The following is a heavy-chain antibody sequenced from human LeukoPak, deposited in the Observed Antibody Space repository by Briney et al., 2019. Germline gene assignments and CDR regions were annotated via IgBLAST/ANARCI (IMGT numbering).Heavy chain of an antibody. J-gene: IGHJ3*02. D-gene: IGHD6-6*01. CDR1: GFTFSSYS. Sequence: GGSLRLSCAASGFTFSSYSMNWVRQAPGKGLEWVSSISTSSSYIYYADSVKGRFTISRHNAKNSLYLQVDSLRVEDTAMYYCARGGAARPDIWGQGTMVIVSS. CDR2: ISTSSSYI. V-gene: IGHV3-21*01. CDR3: ARGGAARPDI.